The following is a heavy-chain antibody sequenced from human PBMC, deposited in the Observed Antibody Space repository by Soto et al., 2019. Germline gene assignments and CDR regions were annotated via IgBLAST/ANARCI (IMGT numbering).Heavy chain of an antibody. Sequence: SETLSLTCTVSGGSISSNYWTWIRQPPGKGLEWIGYVYNSGSTNYNPPLKSRVTISEDTSKSQFSLKVNSMTAADTAVYYCARYRREAVAGYTLDNWGQGILVTVSS. D-gene: IGHD6-13*01. V-gene: IGHV4-59*01. CDR3: ARYRREAVAGYTLDN. CDR1: GGSISSNY. CDR2: VYNSGST. J-gene: IGHJ4*02.